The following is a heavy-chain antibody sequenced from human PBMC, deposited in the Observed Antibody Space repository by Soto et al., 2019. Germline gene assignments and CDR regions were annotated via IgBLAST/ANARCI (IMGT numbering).Heavy chain of an antibody. Sequence: GGSLRLSCAASGFTFSSYGMHWVRQAPGKGLEWVAVIWYDGSNKYYADSVKGRFTISRDNSKNTLYLQMNSLRAEDTAVYYCARGPPHYDSSGYYYYWGQGTLVTVSS. CDR2: IWYDGSNK. CDR1: GFTFSSYG. V-gene: IGHV3-33*01. CDR3: ARGPPHYDSSGYYYY. D-gene: IGHD3-22*01. J-gene: IGHJ4*02.